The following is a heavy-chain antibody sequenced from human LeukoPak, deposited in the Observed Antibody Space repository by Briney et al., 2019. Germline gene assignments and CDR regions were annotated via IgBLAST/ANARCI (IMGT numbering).Heavy chain of an antibody. CDR1: GGSFSNFY. D-gene: IGHD2-15*01. V-gene: IGHV4-34*01. J-gene: IGHJ3*02. CDR2: INHDGST. CDR3: ARAGGGSCSFLEAFDI. Sequence: PSETLSLTCAVYGGSFSNFYWSWFRQPPGRGLEWIGEINHDGSTKYNPSLKSRVTISVDTSKNQFSLKLSSVTTADTAVYYCARAGGGSCSFLEAFDIWGQGTMVTVSS.